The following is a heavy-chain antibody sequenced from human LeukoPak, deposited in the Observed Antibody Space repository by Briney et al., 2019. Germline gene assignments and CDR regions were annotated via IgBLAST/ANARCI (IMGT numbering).Heavy chain of an antibody. V-gene: IGHV1-69*13. CDR2: IIPIFGTA. Sequence: SVKVSCKASGGTFSSYAISWVRQAPGQGHEWMGGIIPIFGTANYAQKFQGRVTITADESTSTAYMELSSLRSEDTAVYYCARDYYDILTGYYNPSGNDYWGQGTLVTVSS. J-gene: IGHJ4*02. CDR1: GGTFSSYA. D-gene: IGHD3-9*01. CDR3: ARDYYDILTGYYNPSGNDY.